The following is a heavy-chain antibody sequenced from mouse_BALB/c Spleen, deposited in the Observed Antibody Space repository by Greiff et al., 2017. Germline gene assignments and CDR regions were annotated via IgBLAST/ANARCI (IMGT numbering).Heavy chain of an antibody. CDR2: INPSNGGT. Sequence: QVQLQQSGAELVKPGASVKLSCKASGYTFTSYYMYWVKQRPGQGLEWIGEINPSNGGTNFNEKFKSKATLTVDKSSSTAYMQLSSLTSEDSAVYYCAREITYYFDYWGQGTTLTVSS. CDR1: GYTFTSYY. J-gene: IGHJ2*01. V-gene: IGHV1S81*02. D-gene: IGHD2-4*01. CDR3: AREITYYFDY.